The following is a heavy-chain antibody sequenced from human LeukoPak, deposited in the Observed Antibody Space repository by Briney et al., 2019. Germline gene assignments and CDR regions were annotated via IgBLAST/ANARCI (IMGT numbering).Heavy chain of an antibody. D-gene: IGHD5-24*01. CDR3: ARVGQEMPEYYFDY. Sequence: PSETLSLTCAVYGGSISSYYWSWIRQPPGKGLEWIGYIYYSGSTNYNPSLKSRVTISVDTSKNQFSLKLSSVTAADTAVYYCARVGQEMPEYYFDYWGQGTLVTVSS. V-gene: IGHV4-59*01. J-gene: IGHJ4*02. CDR1: GGSISSYY. CDR2: IYYSGST.